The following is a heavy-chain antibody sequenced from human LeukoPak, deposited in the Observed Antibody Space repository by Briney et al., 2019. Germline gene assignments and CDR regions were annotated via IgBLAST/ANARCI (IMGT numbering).Heavy chain of an antibody. D-gene: IGHD3-9*01. CDR3: ARDLELRYIDWLSHYFAY. J-gene: IGHJ4*02. CDR2: TNPNSGGT. V-gene: IGHV1-2*02. Sequence: GASVKVSCKASGYTFTGYYMHWVRQAPGQGLEWMGWTNPNSGGTNFAQKFQGRVTMSRDTSVTTVYMELNSLRSDDTAVYYCARDLELRYIDWLSHYFAYWGQGTLVTVSS. CDR1: GYTFTGYY.